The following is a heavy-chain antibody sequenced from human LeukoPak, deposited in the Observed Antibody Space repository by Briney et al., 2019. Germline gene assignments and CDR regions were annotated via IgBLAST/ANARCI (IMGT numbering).Heavy chain of an antibody. CDR1: GFTFSNYA. CDR3: AREAGGTPYFDF. Sequence: QPGRSLRLSCIASGFTFSNYALHWVRQTPGKGLEWVAVISYDGSNKYYADSVKGRFNISRDNSKNTLYLQMSCLSPEDTAVYYCAREAGGTPYFDFWGQGTLVTVSS. J-gene: IGHJ4*02. D-gene: IGHD2-15*01. CDR2: ISYDGSNK. V-gene: IGHV3-30-3*01.